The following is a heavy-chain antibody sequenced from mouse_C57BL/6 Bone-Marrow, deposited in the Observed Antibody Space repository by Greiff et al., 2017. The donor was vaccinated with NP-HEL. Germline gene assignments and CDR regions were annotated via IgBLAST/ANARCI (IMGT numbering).Heavy chain of an antibody. V-gene: IGHV1-82*01. Sequence: VQLQQSGPELVKPGASVKISCKASGYAFSSSWMNWVKQRPGKGLEWIGRIYPGDGDTNYNGKFKGKATLTADKSSSTAYMQLSSLTSEDSAVYFCAAENGDQGYFDVWGTGTTVTVSS. CDR2: IYPGDGDT. D-gene: IGHD2-13*01. CDR3: AAENGDQGYFDV. J-gene: IGHJ1*03. CDR1: GYAFSSSW.